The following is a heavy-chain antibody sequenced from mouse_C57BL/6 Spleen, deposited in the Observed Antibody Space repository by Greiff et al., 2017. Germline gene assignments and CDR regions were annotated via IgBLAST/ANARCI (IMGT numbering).Heavy chain of an antibody. CDR1: GYTFTSYT. D-gene: IGHD2-1*01. Sequence: QVQLKESGAELARPGASVKMSCKASGYTFTSYTMHWVKQRPGQGLEWIGYINPSSGYTKYNQKFKDKATLTADKSSSTASLPLCLLTSEDSAVYYCARRGGNYWYFDVWGTGTPVTVSS. CDR3: ARRGGNYWYFDV. V-gene: IGHV1-4*01. CDR2: INPSSGYT. J-gene: IGHJ1*03.